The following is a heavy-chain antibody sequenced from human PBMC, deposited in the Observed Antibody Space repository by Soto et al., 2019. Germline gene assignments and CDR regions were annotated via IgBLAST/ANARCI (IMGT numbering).Heavy chain of an antibody. J-gene: IGHJ3*02. CDR2: INHSGST. V-gene: IGHV4-34*01. Sequence: SETLSLTCAVYGGSFSGYYWSWIRQPPGKGLEWIGEINHSGSTNYNPSLKSRVTISVDTSKNQFSLKLSSVTAADTAMYYCASEGAGRAPINIWGPGTMVTVSS. D-gene: IGHD2-21*01. CDR3: ASEGAGRAPINI. CDR1: GGSFSGYY.